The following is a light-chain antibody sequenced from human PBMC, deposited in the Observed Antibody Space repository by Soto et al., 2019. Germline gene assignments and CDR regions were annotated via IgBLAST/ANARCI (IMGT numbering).Light chain of an antibody. CDR1: SSDVGRYNY. J-gene: IGLJ1*01. Sequence: QSVLTQPPSASGSPGQSVTISWTGTSSDVGRYNYVSWYQQHPGKAPKLMISEVTKRPSGVPDRFSGSKSGNTASLTVSGLQAEDEADYYCSSYAGGNNLYVFGTGTKVTVL. V-gene: IGLV2-8*01. CDR2: EVT. CDR3: SSYAGGNNLYV.